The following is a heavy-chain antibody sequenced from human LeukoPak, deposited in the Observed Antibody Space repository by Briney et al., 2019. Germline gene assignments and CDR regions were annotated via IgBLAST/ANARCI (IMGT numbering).Heavy chain of an antibody. CDR3: AGGLLRFASNYFDY. CDR2: INHSGST. D-gene: IGHD3-3*01. Sequence: SETLSLTCAVYGGSFSGYYWSWIRQPPGKGLEWIWEINHSGSTNYNPSLKSRVTISVDTSKNQFSLQLSSVPTADTAVEYCAGGLLRFASNYFDYWGQGTLVTVSS. V-gene: IGHV4-34*01. CDR1: GGSFSGYY. J-gene: IGHJ4*02.